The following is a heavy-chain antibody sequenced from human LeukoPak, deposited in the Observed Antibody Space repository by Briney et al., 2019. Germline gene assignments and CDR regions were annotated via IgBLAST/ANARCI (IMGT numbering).Heavy chain of an antibody. CDR3: ARTRVAATRELGY. J-gene: IGHJ4*02. CDR1: GYTFTSYD. CDR2: INPNSGGT. D-gene: IGHD2-15*01. V-gene: IGHV1-2*04. Sequence: ASVKVSCKASGYTFTSYDINWVRQATGQGLEWMGWINPNSGGTNYAQKFQGWVTMTRDTSISTAYMELSRLRSDDTAVYYCARTRVAATRELGYWGQGTLVTVSS.